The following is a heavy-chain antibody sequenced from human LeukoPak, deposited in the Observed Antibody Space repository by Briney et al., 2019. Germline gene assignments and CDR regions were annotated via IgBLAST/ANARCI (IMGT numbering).Heavy chain of an antibody. CDR3: AKDPPGLVTPYYFDY. CDR2: IRYDGSNK. J-gene: IGHJ4*02. Sequence: GGSLRLSCAASGFTFSSYGMHWVRQAPGKGLEWVAFIRYDGSNKYYADSVKGRFTISRDNSKNTLYLQMNSLRAEDTAVYYCAKDPPGLVTPYYFDYWGQGTLVTVSS. V-gene: IGHV3-30*02. D-gene: IGHD4-23*01. CDR1: GFTFSSYG.